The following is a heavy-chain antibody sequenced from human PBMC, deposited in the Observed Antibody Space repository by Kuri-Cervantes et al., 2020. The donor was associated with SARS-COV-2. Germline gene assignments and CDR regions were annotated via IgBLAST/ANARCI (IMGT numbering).Heavy chain of an antibody. CDR3: VRAGQQYFDY. Sequence: ASVKVSCKVSGYTLTELSMHWVRQAPGKGLEWMGWISAYNGNTNYAQKLQGRVTMTTDTSTSTAYMELRSLRSDDTAVYYCVRAGQQYFDYWGQGTLVTVSS. CDR2: ISAYNGNT. J-gene: IGHJ4*02. CDR1: GYTLTELS. V-gene: IGHV1-18*01. D-gene: IGHD1/OR15-1a*01.